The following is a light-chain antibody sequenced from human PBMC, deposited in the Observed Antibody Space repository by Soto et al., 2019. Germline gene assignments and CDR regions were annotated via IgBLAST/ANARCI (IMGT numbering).Light chain of an antibody. J-gene: IGKJ2*01. V-gene: IGKV3D-15*01. CDR3: QHYNSWPYT. CDR2: AAS. CDR1: QSVSSN. Sequence: EIVMTQSPGTLSVSPGEGATLSCWASQSVSSNLAWYQQKPGQAPRLLIYAASTRATGIPARFSGSGSGTAFTLTISSLQSEDFAVYYCQHYNSWPYTFGLGTKVDIK.